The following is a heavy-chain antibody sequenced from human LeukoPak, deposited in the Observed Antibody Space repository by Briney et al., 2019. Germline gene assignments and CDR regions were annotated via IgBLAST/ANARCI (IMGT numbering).Heavy chain of an antibody. CDR1: GSTFRSHD. J-gene: IGHJ3*02. Sequence: GGPLRLSCAASGSTFRSHDMSWVRQAPGKGLEWVSGISASGGSTFYADSVKGRFTISRDNSKNTLYLQMNGLRVEDTAVYYCVREGPRGLAFDIWGQGTMVTVSS. V-gene: IGHV3-23*01. D-gene: IGHD3/OR15-3a*01. CDR2: ISASGGST. CDR3: VREGPRGLAFDI.